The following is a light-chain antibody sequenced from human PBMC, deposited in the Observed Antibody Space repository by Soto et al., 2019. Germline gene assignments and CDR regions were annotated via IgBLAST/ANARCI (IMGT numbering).Light chain of an antibody. J-gene: IGLJ1*01. CDR3: CSYTSSSTLYV. CDR2: DVS. CDR1: SSDVGGYNY. V-gene: IGLV2-14*01. Sequence: QSVLTQPPSVSGSPGQSITISCTGTSSDVGGYNYVSWYQQHPGKAPKLMIYDVSNRPSGVSNRFSGSKSGNTASLTISGLQAEDDADYYCCSYTSSSTLYVFGTGTKVTVL.